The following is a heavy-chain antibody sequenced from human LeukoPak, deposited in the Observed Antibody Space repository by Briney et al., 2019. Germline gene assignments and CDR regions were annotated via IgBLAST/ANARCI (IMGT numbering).Heavy chain of an antibody. CDR3: TRGLYGSPGDN. Sequence: GGSLRLSCATSGFTFSNYRMHWVRQAPGKGLLWVSRITSDGSTSDYADSVMGRFTMSRDNAKNTVYLHMNSLGAEDTAVYYCTRGLYGSPGDNWGQGTLVTVSS. CDR2: ITSDGSTS. V-gene: IGHV3-74*01. D-gene: IGHD1-26*01. CDR1: GFTFSNYR. J-gene: IGHJ4*02.